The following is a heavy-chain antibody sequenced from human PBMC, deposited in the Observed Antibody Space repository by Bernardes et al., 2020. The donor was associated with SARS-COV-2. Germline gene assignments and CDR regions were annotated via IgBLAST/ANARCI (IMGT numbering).Heavy chain of an antibody. J-gene: IGHJ4*02. V-gene: IGHV4-4*02. CDR3: ARLRGQLQYYFDY. CDR2: IYHSGST. CDR1: GGSISSSNW. D-gene: IGHD2-2*01. Sequence: TLSLTCAVSGGSISSSNWWSWVRQPPGKGLEWIGEIYHSGSTNYNPSLKSRVTISVDKSKNQFSLKLSSVTAADTAVYYCARLRGQLQYYFDYWGQGTLVTVSS.